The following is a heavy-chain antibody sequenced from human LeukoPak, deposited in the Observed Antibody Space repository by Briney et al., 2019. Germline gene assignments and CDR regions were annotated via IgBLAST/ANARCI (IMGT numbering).Heavy chain of an antibody. V-gene: IGHV3-23*01. CDR3: AKDPYYDFWSGYYFFDY. Sequence: GGSLRLSCAASGFTFRNYAVSWVRQAPGKGLEWVSGISGSGDFTYYADSVKGRFTIFRGNSKNTLYLEMNSLRAEDTAVYCCAKDPYYDFWSGYYFFDYWGQGTLVTVSS. D-gene: IGHD3-3*01. CDR2: ISGSGDFT. CDR1: GFTFRNYA. J-gene: IGHJ4*02.